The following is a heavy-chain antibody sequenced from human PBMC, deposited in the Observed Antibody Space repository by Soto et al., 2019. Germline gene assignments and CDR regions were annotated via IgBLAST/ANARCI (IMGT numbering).Heavy chain of an antibody. D-gene: IGHD6-13*01. CDR3: AKDLLDSSSG. Sequence: GGSLRLSCAASGFTFSSYAMHWVRQAPGKGLEWVAVISYDGSNKYYADSVKGRFTISRDNSKNTLYLQMNSLRAEDTAVYYCAKDLLDSSSGWGQGTLVTVSS. CDR2: ISYDGSNK. CDR1: GFTFSSYA. V-gene: IGHV3-30*18. J-gene: IGHJ4*02.